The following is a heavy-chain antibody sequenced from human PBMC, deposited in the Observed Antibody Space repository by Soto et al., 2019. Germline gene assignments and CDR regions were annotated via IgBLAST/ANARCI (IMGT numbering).Heavy chain of an antibody. D-gene: IGHD3-22*01. CDR3: ATADYDSSGYYYVTPLCY. CDR1: GFTFSSYS. CDR2: ISSSSSYI. Sequence: PGGSLRLSCAASGFTFSSYSMNWVRQAPGKGLEWVSSISSSSSYIYYADSVKGRFTISRDNAKNSLYLQMNSLRAEDTAVYYCATADYDSSGYYYVTPLCYWGQGTLVTVSS. J-gene: IGHJ4*02. V-gene: IGHV3-21*01.